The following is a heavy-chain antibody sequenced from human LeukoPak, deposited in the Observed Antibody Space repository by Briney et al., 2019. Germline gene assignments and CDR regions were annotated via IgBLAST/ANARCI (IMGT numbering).Heavy chain of an antibody. V-gene: IGHV4-34*01. CDR1: GGSFSGYY. Sequence: SETLSLTCAVYGGSFSGYYWSWIRQPPGKGLEWIGEINHSGSTNYNPSLKSRVTISVDTSKNQFSLKLSSVTAADTAVYYCARTLAPNLIDYWAKGTLATVP. CDR2: INHSGST. CDR3: ARTLAPNLIDY. J-gene: IGHJ4*02. D-gene: IGHD3-3*02.